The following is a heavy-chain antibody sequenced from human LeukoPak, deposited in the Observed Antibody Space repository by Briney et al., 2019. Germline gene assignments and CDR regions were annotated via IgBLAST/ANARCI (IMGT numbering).Heavy chain of an antibody. D-gene: IGHD6-13*01. V-gene: IGHV3-21*01. CDR2: ISSSSSLI. J-gene: IGHJ6*03. CDR1: GFTFSYYS. Sequence: GGSLRLSCAASGFTFSYYSMNWVRQAPGRGLEWVSCISSSSSLIFYSDSVRGRFTISRDNAKNLLYLHMNSLRVEDTAVYYCAKVDRGDYSSSPVPYYNYYMNVWGKGTTATVSS. CDR3: AKVDRGDYSSSPVPYYNYYMNV.